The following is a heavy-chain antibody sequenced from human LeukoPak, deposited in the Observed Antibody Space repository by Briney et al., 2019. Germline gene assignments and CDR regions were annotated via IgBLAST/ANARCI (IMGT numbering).Heavy chain of an antibody. J-gene: IGHJ4*02. CDR2: INQDEKHR. CDR3: ARSGPQAPDCYHY. D-gene: IGHD2-21*02. CDR1: GFTFSTYW. Sequence: PGGSLRLSCTASGFTFSTYWMTWVRQAPGKGLEWVASINQDEKHRHYVPSARGRFTISRDNAKNSLLLQMNCLTAEDTAIYYCARSGPQAPDCYHYWGQGTQVTVSS. V-gene: IGHV3-7*03.